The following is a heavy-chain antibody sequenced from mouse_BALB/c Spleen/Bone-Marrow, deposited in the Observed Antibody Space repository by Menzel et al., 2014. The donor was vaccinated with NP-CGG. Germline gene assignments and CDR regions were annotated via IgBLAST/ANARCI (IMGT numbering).Heavy chain of an antibody. CDR1: GYSFTTYW. CDR2: IHPSDSET. D-gene: IGHD2-1*01. J-gene: IGHJ3*01. CDR3: AREKVYYGISWFAY. V-gene: IGHV1-74*04. Sequence: HLVESGTEVVRPGASVKLSCTASGYSFTTYWMNWVKQRPGQGLEWIGMIHPSDSETRLNQKFKDKATLTVDKSSSTAYMQLNSPTSEDSAVYYCAREKVYYGISWFAYWGQGTLVTVSA.